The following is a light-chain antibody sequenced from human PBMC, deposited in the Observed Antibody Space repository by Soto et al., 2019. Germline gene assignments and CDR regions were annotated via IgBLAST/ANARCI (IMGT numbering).Light chain of an antibody. V-gene: IGKV3-20*01. J-gene: IGKJ4*01. CDR3: QQYGSPLLA. CDR2: GAS. Sequence: EIVLTQSPGTLSLSPGERATLSCRASQSVSSSYLAWYQQNPGQAPRLLIYGASSRATGIPDRFSGSGSGTDFTLTISRLEPEDFAVYYCQQYGSPLLAFGGGTKVEIK. CDR1: QSVSSSY.